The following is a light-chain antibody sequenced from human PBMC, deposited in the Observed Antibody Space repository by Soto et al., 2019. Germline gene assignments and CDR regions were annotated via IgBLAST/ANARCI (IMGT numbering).Light chain of an antibody. V-gene: IGKV1-17*03. J-gene: IGKJ1*01. CDR2: DAS. CDR3: LQHNLFPRT. CDR1: QFVASW. Sequence: DIQMTQSPSTLSASVGDRVTITCRASQFVASWLAWYQQKPGKAPKLLIYDASTLHTGVPSRFSGSGSGTEFTLTISSLQPEDFGTYYCLQHNLFPRTFGQGTKVDI.